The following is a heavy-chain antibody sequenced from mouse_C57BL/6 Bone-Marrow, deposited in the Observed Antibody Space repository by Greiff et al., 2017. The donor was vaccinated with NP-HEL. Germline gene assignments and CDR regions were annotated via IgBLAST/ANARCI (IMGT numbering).Heavy chain of an antibody. V-gene: IGHV1-55*01. CDR2: IYPGSGST. Sequence: VQLQQPGAELVKPGASVKMSCKASGYTFTSYWITWVKQRPGQGLEWIGDIYPGSGSTNYNEKFKSKATLTVDTSSSTAYMQLSSLTSEDSAVYYCARSYYYGSSSLFDYWGQGTTLTVSS. D-gene: IGHD1-1*01. CDR3: ARSYYYGSSSLFDY. CDR1: GYTFTSYW. J-gene: IGHJ2*01.